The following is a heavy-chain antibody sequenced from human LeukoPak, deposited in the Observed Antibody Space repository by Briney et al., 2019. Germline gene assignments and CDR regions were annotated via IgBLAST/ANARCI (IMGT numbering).Heavy chain of an antibody. CDR1: GDSVSSNSAA. CDR3: TRDSGSYSSSYRFDS. D-gene: IGHD6-6*01. CDR2: TYYKSKWYN. Sequence: SQTLSLTCAISGDSVSSNSAAWNWIRQSPSGGLEWLGRTYYKSKWYNDYAVSVKSRITINPDTSENQFSLQLNSVTPEDTAVYYCTRDSGSYSSSYRFDSWGQGTLVTVSS. J-gene: IGHJ4*02. V-gene: IGHV6-1*01.